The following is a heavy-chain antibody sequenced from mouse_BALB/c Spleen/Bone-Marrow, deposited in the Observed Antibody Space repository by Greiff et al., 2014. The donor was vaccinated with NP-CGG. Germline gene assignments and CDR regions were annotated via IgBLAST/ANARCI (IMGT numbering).Heavy chain of an antibody. CDR2: IWGGGST. Sequence: PLQPSGPGLVSPSQSLSITCPVSGFSFSRYSVHWVRQPPGKVLEWLGMIWGGGSTDYNSALKSRLSISKDNSKSQVFLKMNSLQTDDTAMYYCARYPYGNAMDYWGQGTSVTVSS. J-gene: IGHJ4*01. CDR3: ARYPYGNAMDY. CDR1: GFSFSRYS. V-gene: IGHV2-6-4*01. D-gene: IGHD2-10*02.